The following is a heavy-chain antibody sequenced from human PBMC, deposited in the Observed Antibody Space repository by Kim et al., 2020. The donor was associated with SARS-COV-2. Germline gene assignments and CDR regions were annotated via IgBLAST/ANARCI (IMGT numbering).Heavy chain of an antibody. CDR1: GFTFSSYE. J-gene: IGHJ4*02. V-gene: IGHV3-48*03. CDR3: AMGPNYSPFDY. CDR2: IIGSGSTI. Sequence: GGSLRLSCAASGFTFSSYEMNWVRQAPGKGLEWVSDIIGSGSTIYYADPVRGRFTISRDNDKNSLYLQMHSMRAEDTAVYYCAMGPNYSPFDYWGQGTLGSASS. D-gene: IGHD4-4*01.